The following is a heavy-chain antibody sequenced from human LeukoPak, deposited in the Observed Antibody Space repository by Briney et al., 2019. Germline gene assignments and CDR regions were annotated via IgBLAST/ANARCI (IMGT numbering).Heavy chain of an antibody. D-gene: IGHD3-10*01. V-gene: IGHV4-34*01. CDR2: INHSGSV. Sequence: SDTLSLPCALYGESHSGNYWPGPPHSTGKGLQYIREINHSGSVNYNPSLKRRVIISLGTSKNYISLKLSSVTAADTAVYYCARGGLAHYFGSGSFDLWGQGILVTVSS. J-gene: IGHJ4*02. CDR3: ARGGLAHYFGSGSFDL. CDR1: GESHSGNY.